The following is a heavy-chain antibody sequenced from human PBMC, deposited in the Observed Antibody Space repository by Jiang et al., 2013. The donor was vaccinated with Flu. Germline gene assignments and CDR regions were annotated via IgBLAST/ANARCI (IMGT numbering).Heavy chain of an antibody. V-gene: IGHV4-30-4*01. CDR1: GGSISSGDYY. Sequence: SLTCTVSGGSISSGDYYWSWIRQPPGKGLEWIGYIYYSGSTYYNPSLKSRVTISVDTSKNQFSLKLSSVTAADTAVYYCARARGYSYGSFSLWGQGTLVTVSS. CDR3: ARARGYSYGSFSL. J-gene: IGHJ4*02. D-gene: IGHD5-18*01. CDR2: IYYSGST.